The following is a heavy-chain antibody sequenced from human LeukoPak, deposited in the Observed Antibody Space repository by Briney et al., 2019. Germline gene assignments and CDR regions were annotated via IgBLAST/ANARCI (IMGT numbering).Heavy chain of an antibody. CDR1: GFTFSSYA. CDR2: ISGSGGST. J-gene: IGHJ4*02. D-gene: IGHD6-13*01. Sequence: TGGSLRLSCAASGFTFSSYARSWVRQAPGKGLEWVSAISGSGGSTYYADSVKGRFTISRDNSKNTLYLQMNSLRAEDTAVYYCAKDLISDRAYSSSWFLPDYWGQGTLVTVSS. CDR3: AKDLISDRAYSSSWFLPDY. V-gene: IGHV3-23*01.